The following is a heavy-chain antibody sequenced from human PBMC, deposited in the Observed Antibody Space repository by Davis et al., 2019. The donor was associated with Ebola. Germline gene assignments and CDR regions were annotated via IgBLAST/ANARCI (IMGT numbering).Heavy chain of an antibody. CDR1: GFTFSAYY. J-gene: IGHJ5*02. Sequence: GESLKISCAASGFTFSAYYMSWIRQAPGKGLEWVSYISSSGSTIYYADSVKGRFTISRDNAKNSLYLQMNSLRAEDTAVYYCARGLMVYAILRFDPWGQGTLVTVSS. CDR2: ISSSGSTI. CDR3: ARGLMVYAILRFDP. D-gene: IGHD2-8*01. V-gene: IGHV3-11*04.